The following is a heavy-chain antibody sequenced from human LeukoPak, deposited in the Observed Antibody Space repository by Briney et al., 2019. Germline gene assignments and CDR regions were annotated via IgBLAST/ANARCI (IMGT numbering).Heavy chain of an antibody. CDR2: IIPILGIA. CDR3: ARHKLYFDY. Sequence: ASVKVSCKASGGTFSSYTISWVRQAPGQGLEWMGRIIPILGIANYAQKFQGRVTITADKSTSTAYMELRSLRSDDTAVYYCARHKLYFDYWGQGTLVTVSS. CDR1: GGTFSSYT. V-gene: IGHV1-69*02. J-gene: IGHJ4*02.